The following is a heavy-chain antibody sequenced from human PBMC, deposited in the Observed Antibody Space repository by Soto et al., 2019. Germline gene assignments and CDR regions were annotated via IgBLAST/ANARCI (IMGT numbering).Heavy chain of an antibody. CDR1: GGTFSTYS. Sequence: QVQLVQSGAEVKKPGSSVKVSCKASGGTFSTYSISWVRQAPAQGLEWMGGIIPVFGTANYAQKFQGRVTITADKSTSTAYMDLSSMRSEDTAVYYCARMVVTASFDIWGQGTMVTVSS. D-gene: IGHD2-21*02. J-gene: IGHJ3*02. CDR2: IIPVFGTA. V-gene: IGHV1-69*06. CDR3: ARMVVTASFDI.